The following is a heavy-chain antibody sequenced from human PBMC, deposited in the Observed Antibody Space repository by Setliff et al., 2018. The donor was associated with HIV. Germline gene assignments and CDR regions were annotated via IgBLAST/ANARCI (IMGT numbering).Heavy chain of an antibody. D-gene: IGHD3-3*01. CDR3: ARSTFFGVVIGWYYFDY. CDR2: INAGNGNR. J-gene: IGHJ4*02. V-gene: IGHV1-3*01. CDR1: GYTFTSYA. Sequence: ASVKVSCKASGYTFTSYAMHWVRQAPGQRLEWMGWINAGNGNREYSPKFQGRVTITADTSASTMYMELSSLRSEDTAVYYCARSTFFGVVIGWYYFDYWGQGALVTVSS.